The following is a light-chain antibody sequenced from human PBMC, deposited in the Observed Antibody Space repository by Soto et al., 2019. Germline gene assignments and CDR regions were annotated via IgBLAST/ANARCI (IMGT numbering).Light chain of an antibody. CDR1: SSDVGSYNL. J-gene: IGLJ1*01. V-gene: IGLV2-23*01. Sequence: QSALTQPASVSGSPGQSITISCTGTSSDVGSYNLVSWYQQHPGKAPKLMIYEGSKRPSGVSNRFSGSKSGNTASLTISGLQSDDQPHYYCSSYAGSRTHVFGTGTKVTVL. CDR3: SSYAGSRTHV. CDR2: EGS.